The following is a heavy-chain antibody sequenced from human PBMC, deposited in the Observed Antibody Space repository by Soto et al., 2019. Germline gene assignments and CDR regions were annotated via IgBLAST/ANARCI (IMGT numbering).Heavy chain of an antibody. D-gene: IGHD3-10*01. CDR2: ISPSGGTI. CDR1: GFTFSDYY. Sequence: QVQLVESGGGLVKPGGSLRLSCAASGFTFSDYYMSWIRQAPGKGLEWVSYISPSGGTIYYADSVKGRFTLSRDNAKNSLYLQMKRLRAEDTAVYHCVRVGYAYGNDPWGQGTLVAVSS. V-gene: IGHV3-11*01. J-gene: IGHJ5*02. CDR3: VRVGYAYGNDP.